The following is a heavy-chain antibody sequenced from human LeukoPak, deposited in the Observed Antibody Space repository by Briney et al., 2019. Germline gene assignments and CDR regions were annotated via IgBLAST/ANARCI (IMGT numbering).Heavy chain of an antibody. CDR2: IYSGGST. CDR3: ASPNTVHIYYGMDV. CDR1: GFTVSSNY. V-gene: IGHV3-66*01. D-gene: IGHD2-8*01. J-gene: IGHJ6*02. Sequence: GGSLRLSCAASGFTVSSNYMSWVRQAPGKGLEWVSVIYSGGSTYYADSVKGRLTISRDNSKNTLYLQMNSLRAEDTAVYYCASPNTVHIYYGMDVWGQGTTVTVSS.